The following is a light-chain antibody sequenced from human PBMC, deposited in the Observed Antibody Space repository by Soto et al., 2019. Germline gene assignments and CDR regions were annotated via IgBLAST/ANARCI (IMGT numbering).Light chain of an antibody. CDR3: ENWDSNTHGV. CDR2: LEGSGSY. V-gene: IGLV4-60*02. J-gene: IGLJ3*02. CDR1: SGHSSYI. Sequence: QSVLTQSSSASASLGSSVKLTCTLNSGHSSYIIAWHQQQPGKAPRYLMKLEGSGSYNKGSGVPDRFSGSSSGADRYLTISNLPFEDEADYYCENWDSNTHGVFGGGTKLTVL.